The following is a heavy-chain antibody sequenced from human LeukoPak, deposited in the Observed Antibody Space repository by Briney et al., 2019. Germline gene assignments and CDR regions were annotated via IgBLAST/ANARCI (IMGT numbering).Heavy chain of an antibody. CDR1: GYTFTSYD. Sequence: GASVKVSCKASGYTFTSYDINWVRQATGQGLEWMGWMNPNRGNTGYAQKFQGRVTMTRNTSISTAYMELSSLRSEDTAVYYCARGRWALWFGVYAPNFDYWGQGTLVTVSS. CDR3: ARGRWALWFGVYAPNFDY. CDR2: MNPNRGNT. J-gene: IGHJ4*02. D-gene: IGHD3-10*01. V-gene: IGHV1-8*01.